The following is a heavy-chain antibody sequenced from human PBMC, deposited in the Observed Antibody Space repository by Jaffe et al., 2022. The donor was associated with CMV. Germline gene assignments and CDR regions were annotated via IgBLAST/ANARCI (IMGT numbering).Heavy chain of an antibody. CDR3: ARGVSYYDSSGYYLGDFDY. Sequence: QVQLQESGPGLVKPSETLSLTCTVSGGSISSYYWSWIRQPPGKGLEWIGYIYYSGSTNYNPSLKSRVTISVDTSKNQFSLKLSSVTAADTAVYYCARGVSYYDSSGYYLGDFDYWGQGTLVTVSS. CDR1: GGSISSYY. D-gene: IGHD3-22*01. V-gene: IGHV4-59*01. J-gene: IGHJ4*02. CDR2: IYYSGST.